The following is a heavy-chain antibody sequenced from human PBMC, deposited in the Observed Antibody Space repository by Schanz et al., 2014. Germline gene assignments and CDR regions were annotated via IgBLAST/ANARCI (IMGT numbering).Heavy chain of an antibody. CDR2: IIPILDKT. Sequence: QVQLVQSGAEVKKPGSSVKVSCKASGGTFSSSTLTWVRQAPGQGLEWMGRIIPILDKTNYAQKFQGRVTMTADRSPCTVNMKVSGLTAEDADFYESAKVDRRRYSAMHVWGQGTPVSVSS. CDR3: AKVDRRRYSAMHV. CDR1: GGTFSSST. D-gene: IGHD5-12*01. J-gene: IGHJ6*02. V-gene: IGHV1-69*08.